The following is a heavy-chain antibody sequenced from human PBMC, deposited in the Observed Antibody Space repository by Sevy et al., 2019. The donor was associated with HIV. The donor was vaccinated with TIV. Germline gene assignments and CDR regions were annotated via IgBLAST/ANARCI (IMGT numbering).Heavy chain of an antibody. CDR3: ARDAVAVVRGVMISGGMDV. CDR2: INPNSGGT. J-gene: IGHJ6*02. CDR1: GYTFTGYY. D-gene: IGHD3-10*01. V-gene: IGHV1-2*02. Sequence: ASVKVSCKASGYTFTGYYMHWVRQAPGQGLEWMGWINPNSGGTNYAQKFQGRVTMTRDTSISTAYMELGRLRSEDTAVYYCARDAVAVVRGVMISGGMDVWGQGTTVTVSS.